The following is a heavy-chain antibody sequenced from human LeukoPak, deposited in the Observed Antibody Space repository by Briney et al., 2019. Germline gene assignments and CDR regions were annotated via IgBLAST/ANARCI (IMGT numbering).Heavy chain of an antibody. J-gene: IGHJ4*02. CDR3: ARFGGGSYPRDY. CDR1: GGTFSSYA. CDR2: MNPNSGNT. V-gene: IGHV1-8*02. D-gene: IGHD2-15*01. Sequence: ASVKVSCKASGGTFSSYAISWVRQAPGQGLEWMGWMNPNSGNTGYAQKFQGRVTMTRNTSISTAYMELSSLRSEDTAVYYCARFGGGSYPRDYWGQGTLVTVSS.